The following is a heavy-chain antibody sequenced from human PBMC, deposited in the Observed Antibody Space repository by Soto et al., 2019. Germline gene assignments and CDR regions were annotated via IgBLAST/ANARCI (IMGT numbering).Heavy chain of an antibody. CDR3: ARGPRNWGLDY. CDR1: AYTFTSYD. V-gene: IGHV1-8*01. D-gene: IGHD7-27*01. J-gene: IGHJ4*02. CDR2: MNPNNGNT. Sequence: ASVKVSCKAAAYTFTSYDINWVRQATGQDFEWMGWMNPNNGNTAYAQKFQGRVTMTRDTSKSTAFMELSSLTSEDTAVYYCARGPRNWGLDYWGQGTLVTVSS.